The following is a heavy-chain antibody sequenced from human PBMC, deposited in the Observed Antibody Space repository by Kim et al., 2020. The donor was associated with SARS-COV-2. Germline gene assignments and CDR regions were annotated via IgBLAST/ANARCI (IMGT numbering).Heavy chain of an antibody. CDR2: IYYSGST. J-gene: IGHJ3*02. CDR1: GGSISSYY. Sequence: SETLSLTCTVSGGSISSYYWSWIRQPPGKGLEWIGYIYYSGSTNYNPSLKSRVTISVDTSKNQFSLKLSSVTAADTAVYYCASRGDYYDSSGASGAFDIWGQGTMVTVSS. V-gene: IGHV4-59*13. CDR3: ASRGDYYDSSGASGAFDI. D-gene: IGHD3-22*01.